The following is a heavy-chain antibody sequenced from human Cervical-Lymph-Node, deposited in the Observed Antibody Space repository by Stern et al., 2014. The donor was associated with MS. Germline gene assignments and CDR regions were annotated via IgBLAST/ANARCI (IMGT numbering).Heavy chain of an antibody. D-gene: IGHD3-10*01. J-gene: IGHJ5*02. V-gene: IGHV1-69*01. CDR3: ARERSIHYPAFAP. Sequence: QVQLVQSGAEVKKPGSSVRVSCKASGGSFKRYACNWLRQAPGQGLEWMGDIVPMFAKANYAQKFQGRVTVTADEATNTVYMELSFLTSEDTAVYYCARERSIHYPAFAPWGQGTLVTVSS. CDR1: GGSFKRYA. CDR2: IVPMFAKA.